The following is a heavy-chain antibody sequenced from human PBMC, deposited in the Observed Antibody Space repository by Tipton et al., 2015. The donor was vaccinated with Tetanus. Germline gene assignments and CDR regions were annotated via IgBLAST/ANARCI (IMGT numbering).Heavy chain of an antibody. CDR3: ARQDCSGGSCSLDV. D-gene: IGHD2-15*01. Sequence: QLVQSGAEVKKSGESLKISCKGSGYSFTSKWIGWARQMPGKGLEWMGIVYPGDSDPRYSPSFQGQVTISADKSISAAYLQWSSLNASDTGIYYCARQDCSGGSCSLDVWGQGTTVTVSS. J-gene: IGHJ6*02. CDR2: VYPGDSDP. V-gene: IGHV5-51*01. CDR1: GYSFTSKW.